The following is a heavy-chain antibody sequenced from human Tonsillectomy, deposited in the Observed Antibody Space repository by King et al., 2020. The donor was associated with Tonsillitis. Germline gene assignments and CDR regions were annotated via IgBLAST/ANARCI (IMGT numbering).Heavy chain of an antibody. Sequence: VQLVESGAEVKTPGASVKVSCKASGYTFTTFYITWVRQAPGQGLEWMGWISCNNGNTKYAQKVQGRVTMTTDTSTSTAYMELSSLTSDDTAVYYCARETIVGATGDFDYWGQGTLVTVSS. CDR3: ARETIVGATGDFDY. CDR2: ISCNNGNT. D-gene: IGHD1-26*01. J-gene: IGHJ4*02. CDR1: GYTFTTFY. V-gene: IGHV1-18*01.